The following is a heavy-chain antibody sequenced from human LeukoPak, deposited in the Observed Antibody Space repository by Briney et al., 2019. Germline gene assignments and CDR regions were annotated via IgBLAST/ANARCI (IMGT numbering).Heavy chain of an antibody. J-gene: IGHJ4*02. Sequence: KASETLSLTCAVYGGSFSGYYWSWIRQPPGKGLEWIGEINHSGSTNYNPSLKSRVTISVDTSKNQFSLKLSSVTAADTAVYYCARSRAAARGGYFDYWGQGTLVTVSS. CDR2: INHSGST. V-gene: IGHV4-34*01. CDR1: GGSFSGYY. CDR3: ARSRAAARGGYFDY. D-gene: IGHD6-13*01.